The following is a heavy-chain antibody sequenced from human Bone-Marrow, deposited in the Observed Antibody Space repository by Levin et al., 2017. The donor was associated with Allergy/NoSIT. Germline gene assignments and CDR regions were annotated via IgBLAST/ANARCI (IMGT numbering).Heavy chain of an antibody. CDR1: GFTFSSYS. CDR3: ARDGCDGKCTDYYGMDV. CDR2: ISHDGGDQ. D-gene: IGHD2-15*01. J-gene: IGHJ6*02. V-gene: IGHV3-30-3*01. Sequence: GGSLRLSCAASGFTFSSYSMHWVRQAPGKGLEWVAVISHDGGDQYYADSVRGRFTISRDNSRSSLYVQMNSLRPEDTAVYYCARDGCDGKCTDYYGMDVWGQGTTVTVSS.